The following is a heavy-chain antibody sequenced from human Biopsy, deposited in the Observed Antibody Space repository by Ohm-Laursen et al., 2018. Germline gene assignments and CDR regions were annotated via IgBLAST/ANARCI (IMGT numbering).Heavy chain of an antibody. Sequence: GSSVKVSCKASSYTFTDYNIHWMRQAPGQGLEWLGYIYCKTGATNYAQKFQGTVTMTRDTSISTAYLALGGLRSDDSAIYYCARDPLNGHKHFDYWGQGSLVTVSS. V-gene: IGHV1-2*02. J-gene: IGHJ4*02. CDR3: ARDPLNGHKHFDY. D-gene: IGHD2-8*01. CDR1: SYTFTDYN. CDR2: IYCKTGAT.